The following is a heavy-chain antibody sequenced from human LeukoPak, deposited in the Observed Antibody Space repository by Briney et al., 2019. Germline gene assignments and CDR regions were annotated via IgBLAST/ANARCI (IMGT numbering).Heavy chain of an antibody. CDR3: AKAAGYGSGSYSDY. CDR2: ISWNSGNR. Sequence: SLSLSCALSGFTFDVFAIHGVRQAPEGGLEWVSGISWNSGNRGYADSVKGRFTISRDNAKNSLYLQMNSLRAEDTALYYCAKAAGYGSGSYSDYWGQGTLVTVSS. J-gene: IGHJ4*02. CDR1: GFTFDVFA. D-gene: IGHD3-10*01. V-gene: IGHV3-9*01.